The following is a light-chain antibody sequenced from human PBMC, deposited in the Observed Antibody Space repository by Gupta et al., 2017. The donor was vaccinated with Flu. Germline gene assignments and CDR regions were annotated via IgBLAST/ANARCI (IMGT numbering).Light chain of an antibody. J-gene: IGKJ3*01. Sequence: DRVTITCRARQSVSTYLNWYQQKPGTAPKLLIYAASSLQTGVPSRFSGSGSGTDFTLTISSLQPADVATYYCQQSYITPPTFGPGTKVDIK. V-gene: IGKV1-39*01. CDR2: AAS. CDR3: QQSYITPPT. CDR1: QSVSTY.